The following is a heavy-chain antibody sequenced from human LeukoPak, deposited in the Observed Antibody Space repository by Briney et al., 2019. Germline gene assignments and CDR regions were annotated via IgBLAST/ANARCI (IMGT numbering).Heavy chain of an antibody. Sequence: GGSLRLSCAASGFTFSSYGMNWVRQAPGKGLEWVSSISSSSSYIYYADSLKGRFTISRDNAKNSLYLQMNSLTAEDTAVYYCAREPDLLDAFDIWGQGTMVTVSS. J-gene: IGHJ3*02. V-gene: IGHV3-21*01. CDR3: AREPDLLDAFDI. CDR2: ISSSSSYI. CDR1: GFTFSSYG.